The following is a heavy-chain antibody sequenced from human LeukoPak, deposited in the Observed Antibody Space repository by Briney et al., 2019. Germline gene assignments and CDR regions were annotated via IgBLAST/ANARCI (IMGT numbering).Heavy chain of an antibody. D-gene: IGHD3-22*01. CDR1: GGSISSGSYY. J-gene: IGHJ4*02. V-gene: IGHV4-39*01. CDR2: IYYSGST. CDR3: ARRDLTMIVDY. Sequence: PSETLSLTCTVSGGSISSGSYYWGWIRQPPGKGLEWIGSIYYSGSTYYNPSLKSRVTISVDTSKNQFSLKLSSVTAADTAVYYCARRDLTMIVDYWGQGTLVTVSS.